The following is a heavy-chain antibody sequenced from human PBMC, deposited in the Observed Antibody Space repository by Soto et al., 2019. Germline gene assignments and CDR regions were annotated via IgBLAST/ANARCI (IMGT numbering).Heavy chain of an antibody. V-gene: IGHV4-31*11. CDR1: GGSITSGAYY. CDR3: ARYYFDSSGYSNWFDP. J-gene: IGHJ5*02. Sequence: SETLSLTCAVSGGSITSGAYYWTWIRQHPGKGLEWIAYIHYSGRAYYNPSLKSRVTISVDTSNNQFSLKLSSVTAADTAVYYCARYYFDSSGYSNWFDPWGQGTLVTVSS. D-gene: IGHD3-22*01. CDR2: IHYSGRA.